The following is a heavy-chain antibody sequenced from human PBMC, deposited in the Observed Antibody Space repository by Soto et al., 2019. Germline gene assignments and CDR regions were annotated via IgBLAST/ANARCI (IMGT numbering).Heavy chain of an antibody. Sequence: SVKVSCKASGGTFSSYAISWVRQAPGQGLEWMGGIIPIFGTANYAQKFPGRVTITADESASTAYMELSSLRSEDTAVYYCARDERRDGFRYFDLWGRGTLVTVSS. V-gene: IGHV1-69*13. CDR2: IIPIFGTA. J-gene: IGHJ2*01. CDR1: GGTFSSYA. CDR3: ARDERRDGFRYFDL. D-gene: IGHD5-12*01.